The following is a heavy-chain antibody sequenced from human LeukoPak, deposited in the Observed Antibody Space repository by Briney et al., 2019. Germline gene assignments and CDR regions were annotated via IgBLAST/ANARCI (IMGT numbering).Heavy chain of an antibody. J-gene: IGHJ4*02. CDR3: AKFRGGGAAVQYYFDY. Sequence: GGSLRLACAASGFTFSNYAMSWVRQAPGKGLEWVSAISDRGKNTYYTDSVKGRVTISRDNSNNTLYLQWHSLRAEDTAVYYCAKFRGGGAAVQYYFDYWGQGALVTVSS. CDR2: ISDRGKNT. CDR1: GFTFSNYA. D-gene: IGHD3-16*01. V-gene: IGHV3-23*01.